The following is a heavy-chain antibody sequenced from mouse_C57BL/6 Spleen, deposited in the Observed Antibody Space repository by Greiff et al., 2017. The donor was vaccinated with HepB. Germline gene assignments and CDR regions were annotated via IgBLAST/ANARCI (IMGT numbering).Heavy chain of an antibody. CDR1: DSEVFPIAY. V-gene: IGHV15-2*01. CDR2: ILPSIGRT. CDR3: ARGGYYGSRPHWYFDV. Sequence: QVHVKQSGSELRSPGSSVKLSCKDFDSEVFPIAYMSWVRQKPGHGFEWIGGILPSIGRTIYGEKFEDKATLDADTLSNTAYLELNSLTSEDSAIYYCARGGYYGSRPHWYFDVWGTGTTVTVSS. J-gene: IGHJ1*03. D-gene: IGHD1-1*01.